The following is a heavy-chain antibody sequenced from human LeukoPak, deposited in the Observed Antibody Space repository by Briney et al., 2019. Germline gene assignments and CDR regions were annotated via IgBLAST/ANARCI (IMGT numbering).Heavy chain of an antibody. CDR1: GFTFSTYA. D-gene: IGHD2-2*01. CDR3: ARWGSTSCYDY. CDR2: ISTYGDST. J-gene: IGHJ4*02. V-gene: IGHV3-64*02. Sequence: GGSLRLSCAASGFTFSTYAMHWVRQAPGKGLEYVSAISTYGDSTYYADSVKGRFTISRDNSKNTLFLQMGSLRADDMAVYYCARWGSTSCYDYWGQGTLVTVSS.